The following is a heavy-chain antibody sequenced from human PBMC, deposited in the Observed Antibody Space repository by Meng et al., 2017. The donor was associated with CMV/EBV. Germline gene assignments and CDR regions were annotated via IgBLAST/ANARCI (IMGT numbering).Heavy chain of an antibody. Sequence: NTLKDSGPTLVKPTPNRTLTCTFSGYSPRTSGVGVGWIRQPPGKALEWLALIYWDDDKRYSPSLKSRLTITKDTSKNQVVLTMTNMDPVDTATYYCGGGYSYGFSYWRPGTVVTVS. J-gene: IGHJ4*02. V-gene: IGHV2-5*02. CDR2: IYWDDDK. CDR1: GYSPRTSGVG. D-gene: IGHD5-18*01. CDR3: GGGYSYGFSY.